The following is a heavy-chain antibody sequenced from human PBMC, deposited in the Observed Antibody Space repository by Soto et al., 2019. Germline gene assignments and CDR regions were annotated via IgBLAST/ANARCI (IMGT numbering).Heavy chain of an antibody. V-gene: IGHV4-4*02. CDR3: ARNSGSPPGYYGMDV. D-gene: IGHD1-26*01. Sequence: QVQLQESGPGVVKPSGTLSLTCAVSGGSISSSNWRNWVRQPPGKGLEWIGEIYHSGSTNYNPSLKSRVTISVDKSKNQFSLKLSSVTAADTAVYYCARNSGSPPGYYGMDVWGQGTTVAVSS. CDR1: GGSISSSNW. J-gene: IGHJ6*02. CDR2: IYHSGST.